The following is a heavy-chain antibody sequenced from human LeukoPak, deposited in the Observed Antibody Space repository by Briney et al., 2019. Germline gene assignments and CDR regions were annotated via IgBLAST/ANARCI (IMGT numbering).Heavy chain of an antibody. Sequence: GGSLRLSCAASGFTFDDYAMHWVRQAPGKGLEWVSGISWNSGSIGYADSVKGRFTISRDNAKNSLYLQMNSLRAGDTALYYCARGYCSSTSCPGDYWGQGTLVTVSS. CDR1: GFTFDDYA. V-gene: IGHV3-9*01. J-gene: IGHJ4*02. D-gene: IGHD2-2*01. CDR3: ARGYCSSTSCPGDY. CDR2: ISWNSGSI.